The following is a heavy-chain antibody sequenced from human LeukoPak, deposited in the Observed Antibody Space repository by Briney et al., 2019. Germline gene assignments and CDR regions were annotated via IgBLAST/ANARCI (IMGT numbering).Heavy chain of an antibody. J-gene: IGHJ6*02. Sequence: GGSLRLSCAASGFTFSSYGMHWVRQAPGKGLEWVAVISYDGSNKYYADSVKGRFTISRDNSKNTLYLQMNSLRAEDTAVYYCAKVNLVGVVTSYYYYGMDVWGQGTTVTVSS. CDR3: AKVNLVGVVTSYYYYGMDV. CDR1: GFTFSSYG. D-gene: IGHD2-15*01. CDR2: ISYDGSNK. V-gene: IGHV3-30*18.